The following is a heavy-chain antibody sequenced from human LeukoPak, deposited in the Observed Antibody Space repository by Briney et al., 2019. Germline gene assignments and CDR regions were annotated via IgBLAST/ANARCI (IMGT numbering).Heavy chain of an antibody. V-gene: IGHV3-15*01. CDR1: GFIFSNAW. CDR2: IKTKTDGGTT. Sequence: GGSLRLSCAASGFIFSNAWMSWVRQAPGKGLEWVGRIKTKTDGGTTDYAAPVKGRFTISRDDSKNTLYMQMNSLKTEDTAVYYCTRDRFSSGWYLDNWGQGTLVTVSS. J-gene: IGHJ4*02. CDR3: TRDRFSSGWYLDN. D-gene: IGHD6-19*01.